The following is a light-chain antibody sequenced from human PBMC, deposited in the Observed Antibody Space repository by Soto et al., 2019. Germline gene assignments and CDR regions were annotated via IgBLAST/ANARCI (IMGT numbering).Light chain of an antibody. CDR1: QDINSW. J-gene: IGKJ3*01. Sequence: DIQMTQSPSSVSASVGDRVTITCRASQDINSWLTWFQQKPGKAPKLLIYAASNLQSGVPARFSGSGSGTDFTLTISSLQPEDFATYYCLQKYFYPFTFGPGTKVDIK. V-gene: IGKV1-12*01. CDR3: LQKYFYPFT. CDR2: AAS.